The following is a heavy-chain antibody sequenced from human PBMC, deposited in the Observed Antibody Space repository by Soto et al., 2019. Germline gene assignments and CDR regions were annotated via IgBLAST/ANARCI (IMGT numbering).Heavy chain of an antibody. CDR2: INHSGST. J-gene: IGHJ6*02. D-gene: IGHD2-2*01. V-gene: IGHV4-34*01. Sequence: QVQLQQWGAGLLKPSETLSLTCAVYGGSYSGYYWSWIRQPPGKGLEWIGEINHSGSTNYNPSLKSRVTISVDTSKNQFSLKLSSVTAADTAVYYCARGRGLVVPAAKGYGMDVWGQGTTVTVSS. CDR3: ARGRGLVVPAAKGYGMDV. CDR1: GGSYSGYY.